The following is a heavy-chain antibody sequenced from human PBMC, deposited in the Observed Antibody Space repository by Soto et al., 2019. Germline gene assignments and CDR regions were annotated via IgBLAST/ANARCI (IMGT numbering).Heavy chain of an antibody. D-gene: IGHD2-21*01. J-gene: IGHJ6*02. V-gene: IGHV3-21*01. CDR3: ARVISCGGGTCSSVHQYYGMDV. CDR1: GLMYSSYS. CDR2: ISLSGSQI. Sequence: EVQLVESGGGLVKPGGSVRLSCVASGLMYSSYSMSWVRQAPGKGLEWVAFISLSGSQINYAASVEGRFTISRDNAKNALYLHMNTVRVEDTAIYSCARVISCGGGTCSSVHQYYGMDVWGPGTTVTVSS.